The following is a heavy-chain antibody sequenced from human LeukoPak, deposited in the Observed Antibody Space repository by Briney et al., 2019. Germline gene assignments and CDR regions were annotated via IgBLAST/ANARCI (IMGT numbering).Heavy chain of an antibody. J-gene: IGHJ5*02. CDR3: ARGALVVVALDP. V-gene: IGHV1-2*02. Sequence: ASVKVSCKASGYTFTGYYMHWVRQAPGQGLEWMGWINPNSGGTNYAQKFQGRVTMTRDTSISTAYMELSRLRSDDAAVYYCARGALVVVALDPWGQGTLVTVSS. CDR2: INPNSGGT. CDR1: GYTFTGYY. D-gene: IGHD2-15*01.